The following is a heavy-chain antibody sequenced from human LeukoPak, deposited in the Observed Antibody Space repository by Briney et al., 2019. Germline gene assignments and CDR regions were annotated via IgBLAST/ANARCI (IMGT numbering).Heavy chain of an antibody. V-gene: IGHV3-7*01. D-gene: IGHD3-22*01. J-gene: IGHJ3*02. Sequence: PGGSLRLSCAASGFTFSSYWMSWVRQAPGKGLEWVANIKQDGSEKYYVDSVKGRFTISRDNAKNSLYLQMNSLRAEDTAVYYCARDLPDITMIVVVIGSDAFDIWGQGTMVTVSS. CDR1: GFTFSSYW. CDR3: ARDLPDITMIVVVIGSDAFDI. CDR2: IKQDGSEK.